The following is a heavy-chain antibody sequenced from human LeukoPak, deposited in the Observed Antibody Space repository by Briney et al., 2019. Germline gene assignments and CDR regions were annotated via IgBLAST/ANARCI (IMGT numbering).Heavy chain of an antibody. Sequence: ASVKVSCKVSGYTLTELSMHWVRQAPGKGLEWMGGFDPEDGETIYAQKLQGRVTMTEDTSTDTAYMELSSLRSEDTAVYYCRIAAAGNIDYWGQGTLVTVSS. CDR1: GYTLTELS. CDR3: RIAAAGNIDY. D-gene: IGHD6-13*01. CDR2: FDPEDGET. J-gene: IGHJ4*02. V-gene: IGHV1-24*01.